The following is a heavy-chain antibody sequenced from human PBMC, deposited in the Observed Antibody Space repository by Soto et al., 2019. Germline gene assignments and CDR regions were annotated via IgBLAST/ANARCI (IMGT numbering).Heavy chain of an antibody. CDR2: ISGSGGST. V-gene: IGHV3-23*01. CDR3: ARGLSGRITMVRGVIRKSWFDP. Sequence: GLSLRLAGAAFGYTFSSYVMSWVRQAPGKGLEWVSAISGSGGSTYYADSVKGRFTISRDNSKNTLYLQMNSLRAADTAVYYCARGLSGRITMVRGVIRKSWFDPWGHGTLVTVSS. J-gene: IGHJ5*02. D-gene: IGHD3-10*01. CDR1: GYTFSSYV.